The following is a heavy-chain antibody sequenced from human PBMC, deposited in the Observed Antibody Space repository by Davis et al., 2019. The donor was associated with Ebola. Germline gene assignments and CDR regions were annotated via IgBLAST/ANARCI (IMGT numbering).Heavy chain of an antibody. V-gene: IGHV4-4*02. CDR1: GGSISSSNW. Sequence: MPSETLSLTCAVSGGSISSSNWWSWVRQPPGKGLEWIGEINHSGSTNYNPSLKSRVTISVDTSKNQFSLKLSSVTTADTAVYYCARGDGYCSGGSCLYYYGMDVWGQGTTVTVSS. D-gene: IGHD2-15*01. CDR3: ARGDGYCSGGSCLYYYGMDV. J-gene: IGHJ6*02. CDR2: INHSGST.